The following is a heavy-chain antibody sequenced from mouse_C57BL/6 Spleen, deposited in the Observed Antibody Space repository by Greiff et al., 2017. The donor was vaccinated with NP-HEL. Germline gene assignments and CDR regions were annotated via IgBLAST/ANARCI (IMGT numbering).Heavy chain of an antibody. CDR3: AREDYGSSYGWFAY. J-gene: IGHJ3*01. V-gene: IGHV1-85*01. CDR2: IYPRDGST. Sequence: QVQLQQSGPELVKPGASVKLSCKASGYTFTSYDINWVKQRPGPGLEWIGWIYPRDGSTKYNEKFKGKATLTVDTSSSTAYMELHSLTSEDSAVYFCAREDYGSSYGWFAYWGQGTLVTVSA. D-gene: IGHD1-1*01. CDR1: GYTFTSYD.